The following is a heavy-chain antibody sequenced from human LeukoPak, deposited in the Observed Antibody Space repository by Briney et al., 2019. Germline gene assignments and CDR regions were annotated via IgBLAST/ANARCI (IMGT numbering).Heavy chain of an antibody. CDR3: AKDVGWLQSGAFDY. CDR2: IRYDGSNK. Sequence: GSLRLSCAASGFTFSSYGMHWVRQAPGKGLEWVAFIRYDGSNKYYADSVKGRFTISRDNSKNTLYLQMNSLRAGDTAVYYCAKDVGWLQSGAFDYWGQGTLVTVSS. J-gene: IGHJ4*02. V-gene: IGHV3-30*02. CDR1: GFTFSSYG. D-gene: IGHD5-24*01.